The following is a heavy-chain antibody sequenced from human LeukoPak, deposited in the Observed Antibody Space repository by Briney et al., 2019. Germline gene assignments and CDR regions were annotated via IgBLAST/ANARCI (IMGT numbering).Heavy chain of an antibody. CDR2: ISSSSSYI. J-gene: IGHJ6*03. Sequence: SGGSLRLSCAASGFTFSSYSMNWVRQAPGKGLEWVSSISSSSSYIYYADSVKGRFTISRDNAKNSLYLQMNSLRAEDTAVYYCARDTEYSSSWWSAYYYYMDVWGKGTTVTVSS. V-gene: IGHV3-21*01. CDR1: GFTFSSYS. CDR3: ARDTEYSSSWWSAYYYYMDV. D-gene: IGHD6-6*01.